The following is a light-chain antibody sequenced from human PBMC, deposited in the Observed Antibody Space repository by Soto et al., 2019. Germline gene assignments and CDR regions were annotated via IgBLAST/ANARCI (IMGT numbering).Light chain of an antibody. V-gene: IGKV1-33*01. CDR1: QVITNY. Sequence: DIQLTQSASSLSASVGDRVTITCQASQVITNYLNWYQQKPGKAPKLLIYDISTLEIGVPSRFGGSGSGTHFTFTITGLQPEDIATYYCQQYENLPYTVGQGTKLEI. CDR2: DIS. J-gene: IGKJ2*01. CDR3: QQYENLPYT.